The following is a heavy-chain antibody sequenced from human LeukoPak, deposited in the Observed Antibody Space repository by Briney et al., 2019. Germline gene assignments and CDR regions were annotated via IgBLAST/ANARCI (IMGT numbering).Heavy chain of an antibody. CDR1: GGSISSGSYY. CDR2: IYTSGST. V-gene: IGHV4-61*02. J-gene: IGHJ5*02. Sequence: PSETLSLTCTVSGGSISSGSYYWSWIRQPAGKGLEWIGRIYTSGSTNYNPSLKSRVTISVDTSKNQFSLKLSSVTAADTAVYYWARALGYCSSTSCYTSPYNWFDPWGQGTLVTVSS. CDR3: ARALGYCSSTSCYTSPYNWFDP. D-gene: IGHD2-2*02.